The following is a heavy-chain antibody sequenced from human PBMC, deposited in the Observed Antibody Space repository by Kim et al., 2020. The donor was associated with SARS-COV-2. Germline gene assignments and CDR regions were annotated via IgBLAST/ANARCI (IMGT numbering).Heavy chain of an antibody. V-gene: IGHV3-11*06. CDR3: AREVGSSSSNYYYYYMDV. J-gene: IGHJ6*03. Sequence: KRRFTISRDNAKNSLYLQMNRLRAEDTAVYYCAREVGSSSSNYYYYYMDVWGKGTTVTVSS. D-gene: IGHD6-6*01.